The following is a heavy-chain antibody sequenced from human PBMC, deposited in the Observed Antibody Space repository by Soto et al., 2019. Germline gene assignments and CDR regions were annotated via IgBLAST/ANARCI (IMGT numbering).Heavy chain of an antibody. J-gene: IGHJ4*02. D-gene: IGHD3-10*01. V-gene: IGHV1-8*01. Sequence: QVQLVQSGAELKKPGASVKVSCKASGYTFSNYDMKWVRQATGQGPERMGWVDPNNVDTGYTQKFQGRVTLTTGISTTTAYMELSSRRSEDTAIYYCAKVSRKGSAIDFDYWGQGTLITVSS. CDR3: AKVSRKGSAIDFDY. CDR2: VDPNNVDT. CDR1: GYTFSNYD.